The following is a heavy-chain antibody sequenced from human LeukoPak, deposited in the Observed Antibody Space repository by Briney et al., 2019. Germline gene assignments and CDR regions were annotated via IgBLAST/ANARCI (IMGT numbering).Heavy chain of an antibody. V-gene: IGHV5-51*01. J-gene: IGHJ5*02. CDR3: ARVGRDIYGSPNWFDP. Sequence: GESLKISCKGSGYSFTNYWIAWVRLMPGEGLEWMGIISPTDSDTRYSPSFQGQVTISADTSISTAYLQWSSLQAPDTAMYYCARVGRDIYGSPNWFDPWGQGTLVTVSS. D-gene: IGHD5-18*01. CDR1: GYSFTNYW. CDR2: ISPTDSDT.